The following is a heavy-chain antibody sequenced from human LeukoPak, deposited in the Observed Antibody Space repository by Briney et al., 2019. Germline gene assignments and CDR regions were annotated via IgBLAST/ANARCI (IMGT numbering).Heavy chain of an antibody. J-gene: IGHJ4*02. CDR2: ISAYNGNT. D-gene: IGHD3-22*01. Sequence: ASVKVSCKASGYTFTSYVISWVRQAPGQGLEWMGWISAYNGNTNYAQKLQGRVTMTTDTSTSTAYMELRSLRSDDTAVYYCARDRLDYYDSSGYYALRYWGEGTLVTVSS. V-gene: IGHV1-18*01. CDR1: GYTFTSYV. CDR3: ARDRLDYYDSSGYYALRY.